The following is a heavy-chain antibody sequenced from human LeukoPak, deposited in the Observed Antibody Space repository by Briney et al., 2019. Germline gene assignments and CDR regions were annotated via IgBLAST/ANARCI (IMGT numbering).Heavy chain of an antibody. CDR2: IYYSGST. CDR1: GGSISSYY. Sequence: PSETLSLTCTVSGGSISSYYWSWIRQPPGKGLEWIGYIYYSGSTNYNPSLKSRVTISVDTSKNQFSLKLSSVTAADTAVYYCARHGHGDSGGVDFDYWGQGTLVTASS. J-gene: IGHJ4*02. D-gene: IGHD4-17*01. CDR3: ARHGHGDSGGVDFDY. V-gene: IGHV4-59*08.